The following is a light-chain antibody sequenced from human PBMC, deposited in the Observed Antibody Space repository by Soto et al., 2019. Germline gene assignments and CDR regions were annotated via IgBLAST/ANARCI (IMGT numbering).Light chain of an antibody. CDR2: GAS. CDR1: QSVSSN. CDR3: HQYDSWT. V-gene: IGKV3-20*01. Sequence: DILLTQSPYSLAVSPGERVTLSCRASQSVSSNLAWYQQKPGQAPRLLIYGASSRATGIPDRFSGSGSGTDFTLTISRLEPEDFAVYYCHQYDSWTFGQGTKVDIK. J-gene: IGKJ1*01.